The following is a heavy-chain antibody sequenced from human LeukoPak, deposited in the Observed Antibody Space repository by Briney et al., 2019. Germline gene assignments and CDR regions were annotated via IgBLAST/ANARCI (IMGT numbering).Heavy chain of an antibody. CDR2: IYYSGST. D-gene: IGHD2-15*01. CDR1: GGSISSYY. V-gene: IGHV4-59*01. Sequence: SETLSLTCTVSGGSISSYYWSWIRQPPGKGLEWIGYIYYSGSTNYNPSLKSRVTISVDTSKNQFSLKLSSVTAADTAVYYCARDLGGYFDYWGQGTLVTVSS. CDR3: ARDLGGYFDY. J-gene: IGHJ4*02.